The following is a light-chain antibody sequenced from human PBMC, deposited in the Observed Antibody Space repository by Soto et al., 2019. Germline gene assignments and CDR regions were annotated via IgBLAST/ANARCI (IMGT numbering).Light chain of an antibody. Sequence: QSARTQPASVSGSPGHSITGSCTGTSSDVGGYNYVSWYQQHPGKAPKLMIYDVSNRPSGVSNRFSGSKSGNTASLTISGLQAEDEADYYCSSYTSSSTRVFGGATKLTVL. J-gene: IGLJ2*01. CDR1: SSDVGGYNY. V-gene: IGLV2-14*01. CDR2: DVS. CDR3: SSYTSSSTRV.